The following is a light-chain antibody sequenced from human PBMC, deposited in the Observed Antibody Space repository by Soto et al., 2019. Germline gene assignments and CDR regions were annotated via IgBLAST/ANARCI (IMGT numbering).Light chain of an antibody. J-gene: IGKJ1*01. V-gene: IGKV3-20*01. CDR1: QSVSSSY. Sequence: EIVLTQSPGTLSLSPGERATLSCRASQSVSSSYLAWYQQKPGQAPRLLIYGASSRATGIPDRFSGSGSGTEFTLTISRLEPEGFAVYYCQQYGSSPWTVGQGTKVEIK. CDR2: GAS. CDR3: QQYGSSPWT.